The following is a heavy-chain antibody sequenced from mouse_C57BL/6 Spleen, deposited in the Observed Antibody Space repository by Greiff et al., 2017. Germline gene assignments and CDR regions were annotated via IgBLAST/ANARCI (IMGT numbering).Heavy chain of an antibody. CDR2: IDPSDSYT. D-gene: IGHD1-1*01. CDR3: ARRVTLIRYDY. V-gene: IGHV1-69*01. J-gene: IGHJ2*01. CDR1: GFTFTSYW. Sequence: QVQLKQPGAELVMPGASVKLSCKASGFTFTSYWMHWVQQRPGQGLEWIGEIDPSDSYTNYTQKFKGKSTLTVDKSSSTAYMQLSSLTSEDSAVXYCARRVTLIRYDYWGKGTTLTVSS.